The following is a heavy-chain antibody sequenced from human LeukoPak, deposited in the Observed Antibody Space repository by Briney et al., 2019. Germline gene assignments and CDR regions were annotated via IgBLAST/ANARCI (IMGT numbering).Heavy chain of an antibody. Sequence: GGSLRLSCAASGFILSDYYMSWIRQAPGKGLEWAAYISTNDRTTYYADSVKGRFTISRDNAKDSLYLQMNSLRAEDTAVYYCARESYSSGYYYDYWGQGTLVTVSS. CDR1: GFILSDYY. CDR3: ARESYSSGYYYDY. V-gene: IGHV3-11*04. CDR2: ISTNDRTT. J-gene: IGHJ4*02. D-gene: IGHD3-22*01.